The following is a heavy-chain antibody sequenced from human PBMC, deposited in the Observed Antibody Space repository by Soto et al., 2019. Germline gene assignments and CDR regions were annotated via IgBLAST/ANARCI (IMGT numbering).Heavy chain of an antibody. Sequence: SETLSLTCAVSGGSISSGGYFWSWIRQPPGKGLEWIGYIYDRGSTDYNPSLKSRVTISLDTSRNQFSLELRSVTAAGTAVYYCASDVIGGYPRVWGLGASVTVSS. CDR3: ASDVIGGYPRV. V-gene: IGHV4-30-4*01. CDR1: GGSISSGGYF. CDR2: IYDRGST. J-gene: IGHJ6*02. D-gene: IGHD3-22*01.